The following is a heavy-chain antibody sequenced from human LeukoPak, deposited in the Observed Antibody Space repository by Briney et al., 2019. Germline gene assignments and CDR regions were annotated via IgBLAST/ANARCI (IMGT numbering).Heavy chain of an antibody. CDR2: MNPNSGNT. J-gene: IGHJ4*02. D-gene: IGHD5-24*01. V-gene: IGHV1-8*02. CDR1: GYTFTGYY. Sequence: ASVKVSCKASGYTFTGYYMHWVRQAPGQGLEWMGWMNPNSGNTGYAQKFQGRVTMTRNTSISTAYMELSSLRSEDTAVYYCARGSRRDGYSTWGYWGQGTLVTVSS. CDR3: ARGSRRDGYSTWGY.